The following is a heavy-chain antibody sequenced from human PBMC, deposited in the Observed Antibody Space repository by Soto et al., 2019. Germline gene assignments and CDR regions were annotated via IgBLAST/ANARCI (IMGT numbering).Heavy chain of an antibody. CDR2: IYYSGST. CDR1: GGSISSYY. J-gene: IGHJ5*02. V-gene: IGHV4-59*08. CDR3: ARGSMVRQYNWFDP. D-gene: IGHD3-10*01. Sequence: QVQLQESGPGLVKPSEILSLTCTVSGGSISSYYWSWIRQPPGKGLEWIGYIYYSGSTNYNPSLKSRVTISVDTSKNQFSLKLSSVTAADTAVYYCARGSMVRQYNWFDPWGQGTLVTVSS.